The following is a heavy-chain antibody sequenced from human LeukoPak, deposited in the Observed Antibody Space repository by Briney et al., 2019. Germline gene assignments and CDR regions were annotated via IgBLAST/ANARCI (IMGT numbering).Heavy chain of an antibody. Sequence: PSETLSLTCTVSGGSISRYYWSWLRQPAGKGLEWLGRIYSTGSTNYNPPLKSRVTMSVDTSKNQFSLRLRSVTAADTAVYYCARQIASAGTAGFDFWGQGALVTVSS. CDR3: ARQIASAGTAGFDF. CDR1: GGSISRYY. V-gene: IGHV4-4*07. D-gene: IGHD6-13*01. J-gene: IGHJ4*02. CDR2: IYSTGST.